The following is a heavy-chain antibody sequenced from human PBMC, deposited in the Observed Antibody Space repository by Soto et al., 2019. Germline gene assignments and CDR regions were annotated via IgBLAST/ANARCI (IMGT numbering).Heavy chain of an antibody. CDR2: ISYSGST. J-gene: IGHJ4*02. CDR1: GGSISGYY. D-gene: IGHD3-22*01. CDR3: ARHPGSGFYYELYYFDY. Sequence: SETLSLTCTVPGGSISGYYWIWMRQPPGKGLEWIGYISYSGSTNYNPSLKSRVTISVDTSKNQFSLKLSSVTAADTAVYYCARHPGSGFYYELYYFDYWGQGTPVTVSS. V-gene: IGHV4-59*08.